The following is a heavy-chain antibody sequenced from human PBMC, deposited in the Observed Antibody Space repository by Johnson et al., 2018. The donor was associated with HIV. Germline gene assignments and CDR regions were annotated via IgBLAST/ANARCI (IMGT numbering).Heavy chain of an antibody. Sequence: QVQLVESGGGVVQPGRSLRLPCAASGFTFSSYAMHWVRQAPGKGLEWVAVISYDGSNKYFAASVKGRFTISRDNSKNTLYLQMNSLRAEDTAVYYCARAHNWHSDAFDIWGQGTMVTVSS. CDR2: ISYDGSNK. CDR1: GFTFSSYA. D-gene: IGHD1/OR15-1a*01. CDR3: ARAHNWHSDAFDI. J-gene: IGHJ3*02. V-gene: IGHV3-30*04.